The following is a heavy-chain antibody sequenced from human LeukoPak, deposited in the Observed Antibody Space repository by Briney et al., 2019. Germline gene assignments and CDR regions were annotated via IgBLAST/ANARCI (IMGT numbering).Heavy chain of an antibody. V-gene: IGHV5-51*01. Sequence: GESLNISFKGSGYSFTSYWIGWVRQIPGKGREWMGIIYPVDSETRYSPSFQGQVTISADKSISTAYLQWSRLKASDIAMYYCARNYDNSGQYHHAFNIWGQGTLVTVSS. CDR2: IYPVDSET. D-gene: IGHD3-22*01. J-gene: IGHJ3*02. CDR3: ARNYDNSGQYHHAFNI. CDR1: GYSFTSYW.